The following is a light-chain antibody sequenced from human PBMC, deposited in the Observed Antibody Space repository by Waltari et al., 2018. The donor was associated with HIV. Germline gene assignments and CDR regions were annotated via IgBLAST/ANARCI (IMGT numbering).Light chain of an antibody. CDR1: SSDVGGYKS. CDR3: SSYAGSNNVV. V-gene: IGLV2-8*01. CDR2: EVS. J-gene: IGLJ2*01. Sequence: QSALTQPPSASGSPGQSVTISSTGTSSDVGGYKSVSWYQQHPGKAPQVMIYEVSKRPSGVPDRFSGSKSGNTASLTVSGLQAEDEADYYCSSYAGSNNVVFGGGTKLTVL.